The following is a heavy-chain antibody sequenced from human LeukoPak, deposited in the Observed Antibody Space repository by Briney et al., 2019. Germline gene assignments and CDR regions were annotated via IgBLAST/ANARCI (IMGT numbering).Heavy chain of an antibody. V-gene: IGHV3-48*04. D-gene: IGHD6-13*01. J-gene: IGHJ4*02. CDR2: ISGDGSTI. Sequence: GGSLRLSCAASGFTFSSFGMNWVRQAPGKGLECVSYISGDGSTIYYADSVRGRFTISRDNAQNSLYLQMNSLRVEDTAVYYCARELAGYPGWGQGTLVTVSS. CDR1: GFTFSSFG. CDR3: ARELAGYPG.